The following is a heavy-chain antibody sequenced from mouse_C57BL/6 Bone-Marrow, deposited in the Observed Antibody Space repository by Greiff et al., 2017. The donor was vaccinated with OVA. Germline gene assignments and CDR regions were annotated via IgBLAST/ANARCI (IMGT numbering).Heavy chain of an antibody. CDR2: IDPSDSYT. J-gene: IGHJ2*01. Sequence: QVQLQQPGAELVMPGASVKLSCKASGYTFTSYWMHWVKQRPGQGLEWIGEIDPSDSYTNYNQKFKGKSTLTVDKSSSTAYMQLSSLTSEDSAVYDCARGGTVVATDYWGQGTTLTVSS. D-gene: IGHD1-1*01. CDR3: ARGGTVVATDY. CDR1: GYTFTSYW. V-gene: IGHV1-69*01.